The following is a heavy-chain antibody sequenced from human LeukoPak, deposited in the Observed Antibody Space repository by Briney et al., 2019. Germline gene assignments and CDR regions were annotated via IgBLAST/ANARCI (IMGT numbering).Heavy chain of an antibody. Sequence: SETLSLTCAVYGGSFSGYYWSWIRQPPGKGLEWIGEINHSGSTNYNPSLKSRVTISVDTSKNQLSLKLSSVTAADTAVYYCASYVDTAMFDYWGEGTLVTVSS. CDR2: INHSGST. J-gene: IGHJ4*02. V-gene: IGHV4-34*01. CDR3: ASYVDTAMFDY. D-gene: IGHD5-18*01. CDR1: GGSFSGYY.